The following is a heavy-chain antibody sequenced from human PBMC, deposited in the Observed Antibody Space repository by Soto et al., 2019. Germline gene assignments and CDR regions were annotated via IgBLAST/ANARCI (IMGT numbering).Heavy chain of an antibody. J-gene: IGHJ4*02. V-gene: IGHV3-23*01. CDR2: ISGGGDTT. CDR1: GFTFNNYA. D-gene: IGHD3-10*01. CDR3: SKGRGGSGSLTPRVAC. Sequence: EVQLLESGGGLVQPGGSLTLSCAASGFTFNNYAMTWVRQAPGKGLEWVSAISGGGDTTSYADSVKGRFTVTRDVSKTTLYLHMTSLRAEDTALYCYSKGRGGSGSLTPRVACWRQGALGIASS.